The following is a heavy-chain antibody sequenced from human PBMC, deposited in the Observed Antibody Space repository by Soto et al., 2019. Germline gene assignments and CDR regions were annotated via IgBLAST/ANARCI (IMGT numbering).Heavy chain of an antibody. Sequence: QVQLVESGGGVVQPGRSLRLSCAASGFTFSSYGMHWVRQAPGKGLEWVAVISYDGSNKYYADSVKGRFTISRDNSKNTLYLQMNSLRAEDTAVYYCAKSGRTDYGRWYNSIDYWGQGTLVTVSS. V-gene: IGHV3-30*18. CDR1: GFTFSSYG. J-gene: IGHJ4*02. CDR2: ISYDGSNK. D-gene: IGHD1-1*01. CDR3: AKSGRTDYGRWYNSIDY.